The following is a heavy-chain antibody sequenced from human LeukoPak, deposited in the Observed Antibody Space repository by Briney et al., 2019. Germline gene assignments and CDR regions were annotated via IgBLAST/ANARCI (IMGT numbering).Heavy chain of an antibody. D-gene: IGHD2-15*01. J-gene: IGHJ6*03. V-gene: IGHV4-59*01. CDR3: ARAAPQYCSGGSCYYYYYMDV. CDR1: GGSISSYY. Sequence: PSETLSLTCSVSGGSISSYYWSWIRQPPGKGLEWIGYIYYSGSTNYNPSLKSRVTISVDTSKNQFSLKLSSVTAADTAVYYCARAAPQYCSGGSCYYYYYMDVWGKGTTVTVSS. CDR2: IYYSGST.